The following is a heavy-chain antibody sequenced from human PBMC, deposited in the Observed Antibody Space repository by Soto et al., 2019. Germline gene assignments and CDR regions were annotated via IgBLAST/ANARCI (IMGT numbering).Heavy chain of an antibody. CDR3: ARDEASGAYLY. D-gene: IGHD1-1*01. Sequence: DVQLVETGGGLIQPGGSLRLSCAASGFSVSNIYMSWVRQPPGKGPEWVSVISSGGSTYYADSVKGRFTISRDNSKNTLYLQMNSLRVEDTAVYYCARDEASGAYLYRGQGTLVTVSS. J-gene: IGHJ4*02. V-gene: IGHV3-53*02. CDR1: GFSVSNIY. CDR2: ISSGGST.